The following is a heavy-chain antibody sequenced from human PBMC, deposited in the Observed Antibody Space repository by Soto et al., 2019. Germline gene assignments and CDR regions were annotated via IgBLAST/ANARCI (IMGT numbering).Heavy chain of an antibody. CDR1: GFTLSRHT. V-gene: IGHV3-21*04. CDR2: IGSRTSDI. D-gene: IGHD3-16*01. CDR3: AKATWVDNWGNFDY. J-gene: IGHJ4*02. Sequence: GGSLRLSCAASGFTLSRHTMNWVRQAPGKGLEWVSFIGSRTSDIYYADSVKGRFTISRDNSKNTLYLQMNGLRAEDTATFYCAKATWVDNWGNFDYWGKGTPVTVSS.